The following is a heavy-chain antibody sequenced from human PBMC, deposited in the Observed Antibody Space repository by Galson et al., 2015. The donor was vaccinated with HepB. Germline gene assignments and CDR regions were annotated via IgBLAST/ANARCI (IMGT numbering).Heavy chain of an antibody. CDR3: ARDIVVVPAAKDYYSGMDV. CDR2: ISAYNGNT. Sequence: SVKVSCKASGYTFTSYGISWVRQAPGQGLEWMGWISAYNGNTNYAQKLQGRVTMTTDTSTSTAYMELRSLRSDDTAVYYCARDIVVVPAAKDYYSGMDVWGQGTTVTVSS. J-gene: IGHJ6*02. D-gene: IGHD2-2*01. CDR1: GYTFTSYG. V-gene: IGHV1-18*04.